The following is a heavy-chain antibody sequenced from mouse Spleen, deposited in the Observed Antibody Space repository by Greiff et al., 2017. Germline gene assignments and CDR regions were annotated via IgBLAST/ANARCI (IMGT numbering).Heavy chain of an antibody. Sequence: QVQLQQSDAELVKPGASVKISCKVSGYTFTDHAIHWMKQRPEQGLEWIGYICPRDGSARYNEKFRGKATLTADKSSSTAYMQLNSLTSEDSAVYFCARGDYYGTRYWYFDVWGAGTTVTVSS. J-gene: IGHJ1*01. CDR1: GYTFTDHA. V-gene: IGHV1-78*01. CDR2: ICPRDGSA. CDR3: ARGDYYGTRYWYFDV. D-gene: IGHD1-1*01.